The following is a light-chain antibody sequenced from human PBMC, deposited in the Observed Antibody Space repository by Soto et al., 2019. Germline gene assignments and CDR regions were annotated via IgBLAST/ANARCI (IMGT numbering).Light chain of an antibody. CDR2: AAS. CDR3: QQYEASPLT. J-gene: IGKJ3*01. V-gene: IGKV3-20*01. CDR1: QSHSTYS. Sequence: EIVLTQSPGTLSLSPGERATLSCRASQSHSTYSLAWYQQKPGQTPRLLIYAASTRDTDIPDRFNGSGSGTDFALTISRLEPEDFALYYCQQYEASPLTFGPGTKVDVK.